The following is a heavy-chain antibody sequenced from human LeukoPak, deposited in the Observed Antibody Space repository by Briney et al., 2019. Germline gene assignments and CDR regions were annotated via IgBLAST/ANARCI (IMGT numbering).Heavy chain of an antibody. CDR3: AKYTTNWGYFDY. V-gene: IGHV3-23*01. CDR2: MSGSGGST. D-gene: IGHD7-27*01. CDR1: GFTFSSYA. Sequence: GRSLRLSCAASGFTFSSYAMHWVRQAPGKGLEWVSAMSGSGGSTYYSDSVKGRFTISRDNSKNTLYLQMNSLRAEDTAVYYCAKYTTNWGYFDYWGQGTLVTVSS. J-gene: IGHJ4*02.